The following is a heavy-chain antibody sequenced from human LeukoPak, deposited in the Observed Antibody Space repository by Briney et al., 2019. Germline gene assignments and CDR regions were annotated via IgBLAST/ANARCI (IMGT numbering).Heavy chain of an antibody. Sequence: GGSLRLSCAASGFTFSSYWMHWVRHAPGKGLVWVSRINSDGSSTSYADSVKGRFTISRDNAKNTLYLQMNSLRAEDTAVYYCARESAYFYDSGGYYFDYWGQGTLVTVSS. D-gene: IGHD3-22*01. V-gene: IGHV3-74*01. J-gene: IGHJ4*02. CDR3: ARESAYFYDSGGYYFDY. CDR2: INSDGSST. CDR1: GFTFSSYW.